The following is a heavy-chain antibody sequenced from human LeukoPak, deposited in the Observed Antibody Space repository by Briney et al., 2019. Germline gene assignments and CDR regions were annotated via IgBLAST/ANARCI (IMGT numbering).Heavy chain of an antibody. CDR2: INPNSGDT. CDR3: AREAVIRGIIITNFDD. J-gene: IGHJ4*02. CDR1: GYTFTGHY. D-gene: IGHD3-10*01. Sequence: GASVKVSCKASGYTFTGHYMHWVRQAPGQGLEWMGWINPNSGDTNYAQKFQGRVTMTRATSISTAYMELSRLSFDDTAVYYCAREAVIRGIIITNFDDWGQGTLVTVSS. V-gene: IGHV1-2*02.